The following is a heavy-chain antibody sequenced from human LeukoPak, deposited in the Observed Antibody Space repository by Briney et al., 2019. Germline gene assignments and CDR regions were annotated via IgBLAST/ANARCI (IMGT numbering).Heavy chain of an antibody. CDR3: AKGHYYDILTGYYKN. D-gene: IGHD3-9*01. CDR1: GFTFSNYG. CDR2: IPYDGSNK. J-gene: IGHJ4*02. Sequence: GGSLRLSCAASGFTFSNYGMHWVRQAPGTGLEWVAFIPYDGSNKYYADSVKGRFTISRDNSKNTLYLQMNSLRAEDTAVYYCAKGHYYDILTGYYKNWGQGTLVTVSS. V-gene: IGHV3-30*02.